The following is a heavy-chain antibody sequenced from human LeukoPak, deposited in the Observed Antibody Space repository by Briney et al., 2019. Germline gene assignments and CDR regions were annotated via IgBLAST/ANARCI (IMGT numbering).Heavy chain of an antibody. J-gene: IGHJ4*02. V-gene: IGHV3-64*01. CDR1: GFDFSNFG. D-gene: IGHD5-24*01. CDR2: INSNGGST. Sequence: GGSLRLSCAASGFDFSNFGMHWVRQAPGKGLEYVSTINSNGGSTYYANSVKGRFTISRDNSKNTLYLQMGSLRAEGMAVYYCARARATIDFDYWGQGTLVTVSS. CDR3: ARARATIDFDY.